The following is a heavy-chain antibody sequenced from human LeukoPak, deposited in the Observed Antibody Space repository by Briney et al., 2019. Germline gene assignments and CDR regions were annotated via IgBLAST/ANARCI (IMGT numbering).Heavy chain of an antibody. D-gene: IGHD3-22*01. CDR1: GFTFSSYA. CDR3: AKDLEYYYDSSGYRYFQH. CDR2: ISGSGGST. V-gene: IGHV3-23*01. J-gene: IGHJ1*01. Sequence: RGGSLRLSCAASGFTFSSYAMSWVRQAPGKGLEWVSAISGSGGSTYYADSVKGRFTISRDNSKNTLYLQMNSLRAEDTAVYYCAKDLEYYYDSSGYRYFQHWGQGTLVTVSS.